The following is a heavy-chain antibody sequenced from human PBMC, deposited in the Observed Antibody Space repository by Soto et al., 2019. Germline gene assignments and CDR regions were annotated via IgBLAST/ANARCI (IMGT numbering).Heavy chain of an antibody. D-gene: IGHD3-22*01. CDR1: GGSFSGYY. CDR3: ARGITRMTPYYYYMDV. Sequence: SETLSLTCAVYGGSFSGYYWSWIRQPPGEGLEWIGEINHSGSTNYNPSLKSRVTISVDTSKNQFSLKLSSVTAADTAVYYCARGITRMTPYYYYMDVWGKGTTVTVSS. J-gene: IGHJ6*03. CDR2: INHSGST. V-gene: IGHV4-34*01.